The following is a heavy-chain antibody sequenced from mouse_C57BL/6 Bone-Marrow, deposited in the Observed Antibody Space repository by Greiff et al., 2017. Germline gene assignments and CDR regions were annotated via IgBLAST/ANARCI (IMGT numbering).Heavy chain of an antibody. J-gene: IGHJ2*01. CDR3: AREYYGSSYEDY. CDR1: GYAFSSSW. Sequence: QVQLQQSGPELVKPGASVKISCKASGYAFSSSWMNWVKQRPGKGLEWIGRIYPGDGDTNYNGKFKGKATLTADKSSSTAYMQLSSLTSEDSAVYFCAREYYGSSYEDYWGQGTTLTVSS. CDR2: IYPGDGDT. V-gene: IGHV1-82*01. D-gene: IGHD1-1*01.